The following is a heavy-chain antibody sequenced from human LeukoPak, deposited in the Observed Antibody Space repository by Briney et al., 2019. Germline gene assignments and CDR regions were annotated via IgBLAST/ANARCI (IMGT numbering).Heavy chain of an antibody. V-gene: IGHV3-21*01. CDR1: GFTFNKYS. J-gene: IGHJ3*02. CDR2: ISTSSSYI. CDR3: ARVRLQPRTLLDDAFDI. D-gene: IGHD1-14*01. Sequence: TGGSLRLSCAASGFTFNKYSMNWVRQAPGKGLEWVSSISTSSSYIYYADSVKGRFTISRDNAKNSLYLQMNSLRAEDTAVYYCARVRLQPRTLLDDAFDIWGQGTMVTVSS.